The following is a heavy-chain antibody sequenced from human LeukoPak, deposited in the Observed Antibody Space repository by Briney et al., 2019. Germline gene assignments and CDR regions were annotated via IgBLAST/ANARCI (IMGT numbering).Heavy chain of an antibody. V-gene: IGHV3-11*01. J-gene: IGHJ4*02. CDR2: ISSSGSTI. D-gene: IGHD3-16*01. CDR3: AKGRGDYYFDY. CDR1: GFTFSDYY. Sequence: GGSLRLSCAASGFTFSDYYMSWIRQAPGKGLEWVSYISSSGSTIYYADSVKGRFTISRDNSKNTLYLQMNSLRAEDTAVYYCAKGRGDYYFDYWGQGTLVTVSS.